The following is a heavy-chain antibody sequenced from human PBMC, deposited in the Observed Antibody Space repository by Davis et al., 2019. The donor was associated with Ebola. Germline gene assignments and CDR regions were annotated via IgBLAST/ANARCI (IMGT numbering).Heavy chain of an antibody. CDR1: GYTFTSYD. V-gene: IGHV1-8*01. D-gene: IGHD2-8*01. CDR3: ARGTYCTNGVCPYYGMDV. Sequence: AASVKVSCKASGYTFTSYDINWVRQATGQGLEWMGWMNPNSGNTGYAQKFQGRVTMTRNTSISTAYMELRSLRSDDTAVYYCARGTYCTNGVCPYYGMDVWGKGTTVTVSS. J-gene: IGHJ6*04. CDR2: MNPNSGNT.